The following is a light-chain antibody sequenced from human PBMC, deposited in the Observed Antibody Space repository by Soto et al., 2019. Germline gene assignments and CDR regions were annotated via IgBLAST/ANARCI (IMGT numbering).Light chain of an antibody. CDR1: SSDVGGYNY. CDR3: SSYTTSNTRQIV. V-gene: IGLV2-14*01. Sequence: QSALTQPASVSGSPGQSITFSCTGTSSDVGGYNYVYWYQQHPGKAPKFIIYDVSNRPSGVSNRFSGSKSGNTASLTISGLQAEDEADYYCSSYTTSNTRQIVFGTGTKLTVL. CDR2: DVS. J-gene: IGLJ1*01.